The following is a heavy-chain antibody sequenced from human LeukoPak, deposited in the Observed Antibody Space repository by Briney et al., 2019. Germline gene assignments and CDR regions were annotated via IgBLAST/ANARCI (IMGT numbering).Heavy chain of an antibody. CDR1: GYTFTGYY. D-gene: IGHD3-10*01. CDR2: INPNSGGT. Sequence: ASVKVSCKASGYTFTGYYMHWVRQAPGQGLEWMGRINPNSGGTNYAQKFQGRVTMTRNTSISTAYMELSSLRSEDTAVYYCARGRMVRGVFPQFDYWGQGTLVTVSS. V-gene: IGHV1-2*06. CDR3: ARGRMVRGVFPQFDY. J-gene: IGHJ4*02.